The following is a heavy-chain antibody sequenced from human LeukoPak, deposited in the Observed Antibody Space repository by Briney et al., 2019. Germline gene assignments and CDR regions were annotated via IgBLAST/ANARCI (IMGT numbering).Heavy chain of an antibody. D-gene: IGHD2/OR15-2a*01. J-gene: IGHJ4*02. V-gene: IGHV4-39*02. CDR3: AGDDVRGFH. CDR2: IFYSGST. CDR1: GAXISSSSDY. Sequence: SETLSLTCTVSGAXISSSSDYWGWIRQPPGRGLEWIGSIFYSGSTYYNPSLKSRVTISVDTSRNQFSLKLTSVTAADTAVYYCAGDDVRGFHWGQGTLVTVSS.